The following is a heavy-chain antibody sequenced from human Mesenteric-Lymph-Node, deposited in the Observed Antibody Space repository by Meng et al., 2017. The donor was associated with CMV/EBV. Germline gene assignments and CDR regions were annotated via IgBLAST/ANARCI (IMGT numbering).Heavy chain of an antibody. D-gene: IGHD2-2*01. CDR2: IRYDGTNK. CDR3: AREVCSAGCPNDAFDI. Sequence: GESLKISCTASGFMFSNYHMQWVRQAPGKGLEWVAFIRYDGTNKYYAESVKGRLSVSRDNSRSTLYLQLVSLRPEDTAVYYCAREVCSAGCPNDAFDIWGQGTMVTVSS. CDR1: GFMFSNYH. J-gene: IGHJ3*02. V-gene: IGHV3-30*02.